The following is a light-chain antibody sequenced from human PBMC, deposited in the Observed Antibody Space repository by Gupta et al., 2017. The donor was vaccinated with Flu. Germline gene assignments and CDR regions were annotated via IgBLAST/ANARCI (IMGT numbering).Light chain of an antibody. CDR1: QSISSY. Sequence: GDRVTITCRASQSISSYLDWYQQKPGKAPKLLIYAASSLQSGVPSRFSGSGSGTDFTLTISSLQPEDFATYYCQQSYSTRRTFGPGTKVDIK. CDR2: AAS. J-gene: IGKJ3*01. CDR3: QQSYSTRRT. V-gene: IGKV1-39*01.